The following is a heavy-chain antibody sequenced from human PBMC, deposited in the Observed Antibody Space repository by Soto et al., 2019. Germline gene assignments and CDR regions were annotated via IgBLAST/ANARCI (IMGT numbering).Heavy chain of an antibody. V-gene: IGHV4-34*01. Sequence: SETLSVTCAVYGGSFSNYYWTWIRQPPGKGLEWIGEINHSGNTEYNPALKGRVTMSADTSKSQFSLKLSSVTAADTAVYYCARALRFDPWGQGTPVTVSS. CDR1: GGSFSNYY. J-gene: IGHJ5*02. D-gene: IGHD5-12*01. CDR2: INHSGNT. CDR3: ARALRFDP.